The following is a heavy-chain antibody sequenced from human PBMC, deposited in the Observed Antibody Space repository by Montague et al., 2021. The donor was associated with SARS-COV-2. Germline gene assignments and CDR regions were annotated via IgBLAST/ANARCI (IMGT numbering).Heavy chain of an antibody. D-gene: IGHD1-26*01. CDR3: ARRGSWGLYWYFDP. Sequence: SETLSLTCTVSGGSVSSGNYYWSWIRQPPGKGLEWIGYIYYSGSTYHNPSLKSRVTISVDTSKNQFSLRLTSVTAADTAVYYCARRGSWGLYWYFDPWGRGALVTVSS. J-gene: IGHJ2*01. CDR2: IYYSGST. CDR1: GGSVSSGNYY. V-gene: IGHV4-61*01.